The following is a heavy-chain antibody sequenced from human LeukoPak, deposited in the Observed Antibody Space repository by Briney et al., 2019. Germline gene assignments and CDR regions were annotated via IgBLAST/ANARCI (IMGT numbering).Heavy chain of an antibody. CDR1: GGSVSSYW. CDR2: IYTTGRT. CDR3: ARAGYTISSYRFDY. D-gene: IGHD3-16*02. Sequence: SETLSLTCSVSGGSVSSYWWSWIRQPAGKGLEFIGRIYTTGRTNYNPSLKSRVSMSVDTSKNKFSLELRSVTAADTAVYFCARAGYTISSYRFDYWGQGALVTVSS. V-gene: IGHV4-4*07. J-gene: IGHJ4*02.